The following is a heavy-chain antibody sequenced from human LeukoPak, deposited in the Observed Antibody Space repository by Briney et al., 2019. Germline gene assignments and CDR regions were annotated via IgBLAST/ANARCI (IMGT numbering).Heavy chain of an antibody. CDR2: ISSSSSYI. V-gene: IGHV3-21*01. D-gene: IGHD2-2*01. CDR3: AGLPDIVIVPSAPVGFDP. Sequence: PGGSLRPSCAASGFTFRSYSMNWVRQAPGKGLEWVSCISSSSSYIYYADSVKGRFTISRDNAKNSLYLQMNSLRAEDTAVYYCAGLPDIVIVPSAPVGFDPWGQGTLVTVSS. J-gene: IGHJ5*02. CDR1: GFTFRSYS.